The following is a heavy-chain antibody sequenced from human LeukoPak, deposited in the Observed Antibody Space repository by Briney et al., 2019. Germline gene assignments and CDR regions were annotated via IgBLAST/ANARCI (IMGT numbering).Heavy chain of an antibody. CDR3: TRDDYY. CDR2: IIKKAYGGRT. J-gene: IGHJ4*02. V-gene: IGHV3-49*03. CDR1: GFTFGDYA. D-gene: IGHD4/OR15-4a*01. Sequence: GGSLRLSFTASGFTFGDYAISWFRQAPGKGLEWIAFIIKKAYGGRTEYAASVKCRFTISRDDSKSIAYMQMNSLKTEDTAVYYCTRDDYYWGQGALVTVSS.